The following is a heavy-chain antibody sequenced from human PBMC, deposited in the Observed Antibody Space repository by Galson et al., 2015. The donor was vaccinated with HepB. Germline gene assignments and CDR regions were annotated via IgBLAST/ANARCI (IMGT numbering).Heavy chain of an antibody. Sequence: SLRLSCAASGFTFSSYGMHWVRQAPGKGLEWVAVISYDGSNKYYADSVKGRFTISRDNSKNTLYLQMNSLRAEDTAVYYCAKGYAVAGRGAFDIWGQGTMVTVSS. D-gene: IGHD6-19*01. J-gene: IGHJ3*02. V-gene: IGHV3-30*18. CDR1: GFTFSSYG. CDR3: AKGYAVAGRGAFDI. CDR2: ISYDGSNK.